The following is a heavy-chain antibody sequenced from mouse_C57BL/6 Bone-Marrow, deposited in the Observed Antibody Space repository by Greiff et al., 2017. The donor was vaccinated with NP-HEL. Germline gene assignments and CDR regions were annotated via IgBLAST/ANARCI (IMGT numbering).Heavy chain of an antibody. V-gene: IGHV5-4*01. CDR3: ARDDGYSWYFDV. Sequence: EVKLVESGGGLVKPGGSLKLSCAASGFTFGSYAMSWVRQTPEKRLEWVATISDGGSYTYYPDNVKGRFTISRDNAKNNLYLQMSHLKSEDTAMYYCARDDGYSWYFDVWGTGTTVTVSS. CDR1: GFTFGSYA. CDR2: ISDGGSYT. D-gene: IGHD2-3*01. J-gene: IGHJ1*03.